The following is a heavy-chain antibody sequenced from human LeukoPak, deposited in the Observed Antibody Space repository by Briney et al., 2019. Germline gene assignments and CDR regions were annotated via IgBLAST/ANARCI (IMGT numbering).Heavy chain of an antibody. J-gene: IGHJ4*02. CDR2: ISAYNGNT. D-gene: IGHD2-15*01. Sequence: ASVKVSCKASGYTFTSYGISWVRQAPGQGLEWMGWISAYNGNTNYAQKLQGRVTMTTDTSTSTAYMELRSLRSDDTAVYYCARERRYCSGGSCYLGYYFDYWGQGTLVTVSS. CDR1: GYTFTSYG. V-gene: IGHV1-18*01. CDR3: ARERRYCSGGSCYLGYYFDY.